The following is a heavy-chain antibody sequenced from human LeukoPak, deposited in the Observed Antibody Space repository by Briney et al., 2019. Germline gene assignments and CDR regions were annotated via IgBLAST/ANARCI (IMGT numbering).Heavy chain of an antibody. D-gene: IGHD3-22*01. V-gene: IGHV1-69*05. CDR2: IIPIFGTA. CDR3: ANPRYDSSGYYYVD. Sequence: ASVKVSCKASGGTFSSYAISWVRQAPGQGLEWMGGIIPIFGTANYAQEFQGRVTITRDTSASTAYMELSSLRSEDTAVYYCANPRYDSSGYYYVDWGQGTLVTVSS. CDR1: GGTFSSYA. J-gene: IGHJ4*02.